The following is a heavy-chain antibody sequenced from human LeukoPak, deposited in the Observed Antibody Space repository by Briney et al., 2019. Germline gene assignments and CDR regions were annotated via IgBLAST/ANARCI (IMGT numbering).Heavy chain of an antibody. J-gene: IGHJ4*02. CDR2: IYSGGST. V-gene: IGHV3-53*01. D-gene: IGHD3-10*01. CDR3: ARVPYYGSGSYLDY. Sequence: PGGSLRLSCAASGFTVSSNYMSWVRQAPGKGLEWVSVIYSGGSTYYADSVKGRFTISRDNSKNTLYLQMNSLRAEDTAVYYCARVPYYGSGSYLDYWGQGTLVTVSS. CDR1: GFTVSSNY.